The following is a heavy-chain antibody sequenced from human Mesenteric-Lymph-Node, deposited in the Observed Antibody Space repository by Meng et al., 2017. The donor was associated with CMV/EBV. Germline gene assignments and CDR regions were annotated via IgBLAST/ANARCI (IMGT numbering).Heavy chain of an antibody. CDR3: ATAGYGYD. J-gene: IGHJ4*02. D-gene: IGHD5-18*01. Sequence: GESLKISCAASGVNFNDAWMSWVRQAPGKGLEWVGRIKNKNSGGTTDYAAPVKGRFTISRDDSKKMLYLQMSSLKTEDTAVYYCATAGYGYDWGQGTLVTVSS. CDR2: IKNKNSGGTT. V-gene: IGHV3-15*01. CDR1: GVNFNDAW.